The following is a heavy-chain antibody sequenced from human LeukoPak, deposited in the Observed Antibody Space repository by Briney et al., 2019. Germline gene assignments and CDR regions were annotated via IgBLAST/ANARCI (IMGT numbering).Heavy chain of an antibody. CDR2: INPNSGGT. D-gene: IGHD2-15*01. CDR3: VAVVDTSFDY. CDR1: GYTFTGYY. Sequence: GASVKVSCKASGYTFTGYYMHWVRQAPGQGLEWMGRINPNSGGTNYAQKFQGRVTMPRDTSISTDYMELSRLRSEDTAVYYCVAVVDTSFDYWGQGTPVTVSS. J-gene: IGHJ4*02. V-gene: IGHV1-2*06.